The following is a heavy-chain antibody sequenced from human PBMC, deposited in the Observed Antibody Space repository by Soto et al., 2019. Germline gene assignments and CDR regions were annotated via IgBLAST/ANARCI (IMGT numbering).Heavy chain of an antibody. V-gene: IGHV3-33*01. D-gene: IGHD4-17*01. CDR2: IWYDGSNK. CDR1: GFTFSSYG. J-gene: IGHJ4*02. CDR3: ARDRAVTTFALDY. Sequence: GSLRLSCAASGFTFSSYGMHWVRQAPGKGLEWVAVIWYDGSNKYYADSVKGRFTISRDNSKNTLYLQMNSLRAEDTVVYYCARDRAVTTFALDYWGQGTLVTVSS.